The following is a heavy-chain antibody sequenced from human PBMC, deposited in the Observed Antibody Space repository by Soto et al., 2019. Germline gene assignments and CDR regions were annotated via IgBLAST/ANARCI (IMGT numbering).Heavy chain of an antibody. CDR2: MNPNSGNT. D-gene: IGHD2-8*01. J-gene: IGHJ4*02. Sequence: APVTVSSLPFCHTCTSNGISCMRQAPGQGLEWMGWMNPNSGNTGYAQKFQGRVTMTRNTSISTAYMELSSLRSEDTAVYYCARGDVHCTNGVCYKDWGQGTLVPVSS. V-gene: IGHV1-8*02. CDR1: CHTCTSNG. CDR3: ARGDVHCTNGVCYKD.